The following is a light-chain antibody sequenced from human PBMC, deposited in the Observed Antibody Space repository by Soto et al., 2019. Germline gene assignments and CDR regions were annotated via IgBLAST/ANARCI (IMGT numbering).Light chain of an antibody. CDR1: QSITTW. J-gene: IGKJ2*01. CDR2: DAS. Sequence: DIQMTQSPSTLSASVGDRVTITCRASQSITTWLAWYQQKPGKAPKLLIYDASSLESRVPSRFSGSGSVTEFTLTISGLRPDDFATYYCQKYNTYTDTFGQGTKLEIK. V-gene: IGKV1-5*01. CDR3: QKYNTYTDT.